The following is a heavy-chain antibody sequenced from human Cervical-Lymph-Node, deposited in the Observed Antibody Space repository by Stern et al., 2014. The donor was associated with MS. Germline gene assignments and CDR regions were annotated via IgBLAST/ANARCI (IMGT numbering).Heavy chain of an antibody. CDR2: FYHSGSS. D-gene: IGHD2-8*01. Sequence: QLQLQDSGPGLVRPSQTLSLNCTVSGVAINSDGFYWSWIRQHPGKGLEWIGYFYHSGSSHYNPSLKSRVTISVDTSKNQFSLRLTSMTASDTAVYYCAARSGVWGQGTLVTVST. CDR3: AARSGV. J-gene: IGHJ4*02. CDR1: GVAINSDGFY. V-gene: IGHV4-31*03.